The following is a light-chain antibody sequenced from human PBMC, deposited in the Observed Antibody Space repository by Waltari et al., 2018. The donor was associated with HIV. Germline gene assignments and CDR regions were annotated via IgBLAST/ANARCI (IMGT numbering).Light chain of an antibody. Sequence: QSVLTQPPSLSGAPGQRVTISCTGSSSNIGAGYDVHWYQQLPGTAPQLLIYGNTSRTHRAPDGLCVTKSGTSASLASTGLPVEDEGTYYCQYYDNSVSGQWVFGGGTKLTVL. V-gene: IGLV1-40*01. CDR1: SSNIGAGYD. CDR2: GNT. J-gene: IGLJ3*02. CDR3: QYYDNSVSGQWV.